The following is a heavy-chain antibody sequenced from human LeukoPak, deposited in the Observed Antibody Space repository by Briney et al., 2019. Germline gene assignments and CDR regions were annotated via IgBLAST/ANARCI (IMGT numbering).Heavy chain of an antibody. V-gene: IGHV4-59*01. J-gene: IGHJ3*02. D-gene: IGHD5-24*01. Sequence: SETLSLTCTVSGGSISSYHWSWIRQPPGKGLEWIGYIYYSGSTKYNPSLKSRVTISVDTSKNQFSLKLSSVTAADTAVYYCARDSQITDAFDIWDQGTMVTVSS. CDR2: IYYSGST. CDR3: ARDSQITDAFDI. CDR1: GGSISSYH.